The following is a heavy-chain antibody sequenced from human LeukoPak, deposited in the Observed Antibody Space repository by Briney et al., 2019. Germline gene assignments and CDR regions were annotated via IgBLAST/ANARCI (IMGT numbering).Heavy chain of an antibody. CDR3: ARAYGPGSYFYYYYYGMDV. CDR2: IGTAGDT. V-gene: IGHV3-13*01. D-gene: IGHD3-10*01. J-gene: IGHJ6*04. Sequence: PGGSLRLSCAASGFTISSYDMHWVRQATGKGLEWVSAIGTAGDTYYPGSVKGRFTISRENAKNSLYLQMNSLRAGDTAVYYCARAYGPGSYFYYYYYGMDVWGEGTTVTVSS. CDR1: GFTISSYD.